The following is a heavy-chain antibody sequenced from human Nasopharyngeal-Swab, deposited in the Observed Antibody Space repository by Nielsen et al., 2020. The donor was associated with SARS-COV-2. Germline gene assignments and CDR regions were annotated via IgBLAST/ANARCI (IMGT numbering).Heavy chain of an antibody. CDR3: AKDSGAGFCDDGSCFPTNH. CDR2: MSGRGKKT. V-gene: IGHV3-23*01. Sequence: GESLKISCAASGFTFTSYVMNWVRHAPGKGLEWVSGMSGRGKKTYYAESVKGRFTISRDVSKNTLYLQMNGLRAEDTAVYYCAKDSGAGFCDDGSCFPTNHWGQGTLVTGSS. CDR1: GFTFTSYV. J-gene: IGHJ5*02. D-gene: IGHD2-15*01.